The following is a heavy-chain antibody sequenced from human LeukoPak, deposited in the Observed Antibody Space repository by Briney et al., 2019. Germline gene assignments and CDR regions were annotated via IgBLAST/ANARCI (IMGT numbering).Heavy chain of an antibody. CDR2: IRSKAYGGTT. Sequence: PGGSLRPSCTASGFTFGDYAMSWVRQAPGKGLEWVGFIRSKAYGGTTEYAASVKGRFTISRDDSKSIAYLQMNSLKTEDTAVYYCTRDLAAAGWGPSPATSPRYYYYMDVWGKGTTVTVSS. D-gene: IGHD6-13*01. CDR1: GFTFGDYA. CDR3: TRDLAAAGWGPSPATSPRYYYYMDV. J-gene: IGHJ6*03. V-gene: IGHV3-49*04.